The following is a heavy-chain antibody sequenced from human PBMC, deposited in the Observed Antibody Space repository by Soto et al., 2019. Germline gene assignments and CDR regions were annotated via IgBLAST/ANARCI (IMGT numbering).Heavy chain of an antibody. CDR1: GGSISSYY. J-gene: IGHJ3*02. V-gene: IGHV4-59*01. CDR2: IYYSGST. CDR3: ARDRVGYCSSTSCYRWVAFDI. Sequence: SETLSLTCTVSGGSISSYYWSWIRQPPGKGLEWIGYIYYSGSTNYNPSLKSRVTISVDTSKNQFSLKLSSVTAADTAVYYCARDRVGYCSSTSCYRWVAFDIWGQGTMVTVSS. D-gene: IGHD2-2*01.